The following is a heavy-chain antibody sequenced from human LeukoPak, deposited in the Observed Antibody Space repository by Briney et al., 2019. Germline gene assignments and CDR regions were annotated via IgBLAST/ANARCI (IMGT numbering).Heavy chain of an antibody. CDR1: GFTFDDYA. CDR3: ARDLGIAAAGTVY. Sequence: GRSLRLSCAASGFTFDDYAMHWVRQPPGKGLVWVSRIHSDGNSTNYADSVKGRFTISRDNAKNTLYLQMNSLRAEDTAVYYCARDLGIAAAGTVYWGQGTLVTVSS. J-gene: IGHJ4*02. V-gene: IGHV3-74*01. D-gene: IGHD6-13*01. CDR2: IHSDGNST.